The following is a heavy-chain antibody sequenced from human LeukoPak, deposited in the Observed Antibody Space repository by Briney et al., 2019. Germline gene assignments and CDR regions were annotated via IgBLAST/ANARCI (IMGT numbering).Heavy chain of an antibody. CDR1: GFTFSSYA. CDR2: ISGSGGST. CDR3: AKDIAYCGGDCYGDY. J-gene: IGHJ4*02. D-gene: IGHD2-21*02. Sequence: GGSLRLSCADSGFTFSSYAMSWVRQAPGKGLEWVSAISGSGGSTYYADSVKGRFTISRDNSKNTLYLQMNSLRAEDTAVYYCAKDIAYCGGDCYGDYWGQGTLVTVSS. V-gene: IGHV3-23*01.